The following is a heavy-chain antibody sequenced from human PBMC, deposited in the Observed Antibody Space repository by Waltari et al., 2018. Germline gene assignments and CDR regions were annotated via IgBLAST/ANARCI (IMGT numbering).Heavy chain of an antibody. J-gene: IGHJ4*02. CDR3: AIRGWPSDFDY. Sequence: QVQLQQWGAGLLKPSETLSLTCAVYGGSFRGYYWSWIRQPPGKGLEWIGEINHSGSTNYNPSLKSRVTISVDTSKNQFSLKLSSVTAADTAVYYCAIRGWPSDFDYWGQGTLVTVSS. D-gene: IGHD2-15*01. V-gene: IGHV4-34*01. CDR1: GGSFRGYY. CDR2: INHSGST.